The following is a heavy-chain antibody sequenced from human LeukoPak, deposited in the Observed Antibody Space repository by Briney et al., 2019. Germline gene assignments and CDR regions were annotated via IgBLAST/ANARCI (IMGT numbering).Heavy chain of an antibody. Sequence: GRSLRLSCAASGFTFSSYGMHWVRQAPGKGLEWVAVISYDGSNKYYAECVKGRFTISRDNSQNTQYLQMNSLRAEDTAVYYCAKDLLEAAGYAFDIWGQGTMVTVSS. J-gene: IGHJ3*02. CDR2: ISYDGSNK. V-gene: IGHV3-30*18. D-gene: IGHD3-3*01. CDR1: GFTFSSYG. CDR3: AKDLLEAAGYAFDI.